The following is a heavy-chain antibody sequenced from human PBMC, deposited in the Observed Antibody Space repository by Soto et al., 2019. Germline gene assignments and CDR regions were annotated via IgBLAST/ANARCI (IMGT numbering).Heavy chain of an antibody. CDR1: GYTFTGYY. CDR2: INPNSGGT. CDR3: ARNIAVAGAENYYGMDV. J-gene: IGHJ6*02. Sequence: QVQLVQSGAEVKKPGASVKVSCKASGYTFTGYYMHWVRQAPGQGLEWMGWINPNSGGTNYAQKFQGWVTMTRDTTISTANMELSRLRSDDTAVYYCARNIAVAGAENYYGMDVWGQGTTVTVSS. V-gene: IGHV1-2*04. D-gene: IGHD6-19*01.